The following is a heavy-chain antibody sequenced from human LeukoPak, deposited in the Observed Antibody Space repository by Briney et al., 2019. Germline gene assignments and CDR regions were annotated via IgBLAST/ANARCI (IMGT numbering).Heavy chain of an antibody. J-gene: IGHJ4*02. CDR2: IIPIFGTA. CDR1: GGTFSSYA. CDR3: ARGSPFTFGGVIVGLRNFDY. D-gene: IGHD3-16*02. Sequence: SVKVSCKASGGTFSSYAISWVRQAPGQGLEWMGGIIPIFGTANYAQKFQGRVTITADESTSTAYMELSSLRSEDGRVYCARGSPFTFGGVIVGLRNFDYWGQGTLVTVSS. V-gene: IGHV1-69*13.